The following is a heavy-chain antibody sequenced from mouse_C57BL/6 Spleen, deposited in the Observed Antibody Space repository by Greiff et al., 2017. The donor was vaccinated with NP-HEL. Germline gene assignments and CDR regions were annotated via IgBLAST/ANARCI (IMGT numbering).Heavy chain of an antibody. Sequence: VQLQESGAELVRPGTSVKVSCKASGYAFTNYLIEWVKQRPGQGLEWIGVINPGSGGTNYNEKFKGKATLTADKSSSTAYMQLSSLTSEDSAVYFCARSRGSNSFDYWGQGTTLTVSS. CDR2: INPGSGGT. D-gene: IGHD1-1*01. J-gene: IGHJ2*01. CDR3: ARSRGSNSFDY. CDR1: GYAFTNYL. V-gene: IGHV1-54*01.